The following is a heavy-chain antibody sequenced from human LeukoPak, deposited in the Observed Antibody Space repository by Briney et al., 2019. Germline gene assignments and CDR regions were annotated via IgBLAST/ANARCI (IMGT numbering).Heavy chain of an antibody. CDR2: IRYDGSNK. J-gene: IGHJ6*03. Sequence: GGSLRLSCAASGFTFSSYGMHWVRQAPGKGLEWVAFIRYDGSNKYYADSVKGRFTISRDNAKNSLYLQMNSLRAEDTAVYYCARNLNFWIQLRYESYYYYYMDVWGKGTTVTVSS. CDR1: GFTFSSYG. V-gene: IGHV3-30*02. D-gene: IGHD5-18*01. CDR3: ARNLNFWIQLRYESYYYYYMDV.